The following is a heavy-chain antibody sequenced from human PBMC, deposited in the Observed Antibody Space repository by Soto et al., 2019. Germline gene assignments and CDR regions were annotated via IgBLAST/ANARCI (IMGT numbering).Heavy chain of an antibody. J-gene: IGHJ3*02. V-gene: IGHV3-23*01. CDR3: ARGPTIFGVGVDAFEI. CDR1: GFTLSSYA. D-gene: IGHD3-3*01. Sequence: EVQMLESGGGLVQPGGSLRLSCAASGFTLSSYALSWVRQAPGKGLEWVSGISGSGDFTFDADSVRGRFTISSDNSINTLYLQMNSLRVEDTAVYYCARGPTIFGVGVDAFEIWGQGTMATVSS. CDR2: ISGSGDFT.